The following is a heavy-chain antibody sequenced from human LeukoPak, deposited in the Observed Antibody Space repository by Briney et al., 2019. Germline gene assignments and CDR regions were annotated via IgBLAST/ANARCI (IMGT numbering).Heavy chain of an antibody. J-gene: IGHJ4*02. CDR1: GYTFTSYG. Sequence: GASVKVSCKASGYTFTSYGISWVRQAPGQGLEWMGWINPNSGGTNYAQKFQGRVTMTRDTSISTAYMELSRLRSDDTAVYYCARTPRAYGSGSAPQFDYWGQGTLVTVSS. V-gene: IGHV1-2*02. CDR2: INPNSGGT. D-gene: IGHD3-10*01. CDR3: ARTPRAYGSGSAPQFDY.